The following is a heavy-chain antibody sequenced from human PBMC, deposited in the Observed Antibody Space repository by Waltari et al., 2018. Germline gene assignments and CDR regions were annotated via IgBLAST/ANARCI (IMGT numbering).Heavy chain of an antibody. CDR3: ARDFSVAGTFFDY. Sequence: GLEWVAVIWYDGSNKYYADSVKGRFTISRDNSKNTLYLQMNSLRAEDTAVYYCARDFSVAGTFFDYWGQGTLVTVSS. D-gene: IGHD6-19*01. CDR2: IWYDGSNK. V-gene: IGHV3-33*01. J-gene: IGHJ4*02.